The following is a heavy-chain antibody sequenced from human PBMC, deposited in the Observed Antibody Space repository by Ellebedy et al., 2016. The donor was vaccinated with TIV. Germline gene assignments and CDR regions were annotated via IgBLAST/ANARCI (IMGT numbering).Heavy chain of an antibody. CDR2: IHPTDGST. J-gene: IGHJ4*02. Sequence: AASVKVSCKASGDTFTSHYMHWVRQAPGQGLEWLGIIHPTDGSTSYAQKVQGRVTMTRDTSTSTVYVELSSLTSEDTAVYYCARAVGGFQYWGQGTLVTVSS. CDR1: GDTFTSHY. D-gene: IGHD2-15*01. V-gene: IGHV1-46*01. CDR3: ARAVGGFQY.